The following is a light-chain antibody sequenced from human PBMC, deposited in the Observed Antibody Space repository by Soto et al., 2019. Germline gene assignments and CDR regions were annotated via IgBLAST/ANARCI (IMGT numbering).Light chain of an antibody. Sequence: QSVLTQPPSVSGAPGQRVPFSCTGSSSNIGAGYDVHWYQQLPGTAPKLLIYGNSNRPSGVPDRFSGSKSGTSASLAITGLQAEDEADYYCQSYDSSLSGYVVFGGGTKLTVL. CDR1: SSNIGAGYD. CDR2: GNS. CDR3: QSYDSSLSGYVV. J-gene: IGLJ2*01. V-gene: IGLV1-40*01.